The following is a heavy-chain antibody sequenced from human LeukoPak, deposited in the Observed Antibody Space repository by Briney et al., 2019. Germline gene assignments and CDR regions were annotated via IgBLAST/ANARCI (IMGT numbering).Heavy chain of an antibody. CDR1: AYSISTAYY. Sequence: SETLSLTCTVSAYSISTAYYWGWIRQPPGKGLEWIGSIYHSGRTYYNPSLKSRVAISIDTSKNQFSLKLSSVTAEDTAVYYCAGVTVSGYMDVWGKGTTVTVSS. J-gene: IGHJ6*03. CDR3: AGVTVSGYMDV. CDR2: IYHSGRT. D-gene: IGHD4-17*01. V-gene: IGHV4-38-2*02.